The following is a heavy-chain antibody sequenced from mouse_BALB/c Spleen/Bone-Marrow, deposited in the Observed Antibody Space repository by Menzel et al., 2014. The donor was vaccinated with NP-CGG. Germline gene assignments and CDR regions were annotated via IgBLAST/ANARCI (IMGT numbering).Heavy chain of an antibody. CDR2: ISNGGGST. D-gene: IGHD4-1*01. V-gene: IGHV5-12-2*01. J-gene: IGHJ3*01. CDR3: ATGTFGY. CDR1: GFTFSSYT. Sequence: DVHLVESGGGLVQPGGSLKLSCAASGFTFSSYTMSWVRQTPEKRLEWVAYISNGGGSTYYPDTVKGRFTISRDNAKNTLYLQMSSLKSEDTAMYYCATGTFGYWGQGTLVTVSA.